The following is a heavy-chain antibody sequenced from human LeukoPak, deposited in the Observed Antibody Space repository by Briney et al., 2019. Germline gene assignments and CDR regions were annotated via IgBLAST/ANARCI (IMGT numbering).Heavy chain of an antibody. CDR1: GYTFTGYY. V-gene: IGHV1-2*02. J-gene: IGHJ4*02. CDR2: INPNSGGT. D-gene: IGHD3-22*01. CDR3: ARDPTIYYDSSGYCDY. Sequence: GASVKVSCKASGYTFTGYYMHWVRQAPGQGLEWMGWINPNSGGTNYAQKFQGRVTMTRDTSISTAYMELSRLRSDDTAVYYFARDPTIYYDSSGYCDYWGQGTLVTVSS.